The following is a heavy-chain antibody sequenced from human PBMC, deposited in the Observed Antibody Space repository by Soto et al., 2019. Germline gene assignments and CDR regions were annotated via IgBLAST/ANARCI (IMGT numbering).Heavy chain of an antibody. CDR1: GYTFTSYG. CDR2: ISAHNGNT. D-gene: IGHD1-1*01. V-gene: IGHV1-18*01. Sequence: QVHLVQSGAEAKKPGASVKVSCKASGYTFTSYGITWVRQAPGQGLEWMGWISAHNGNTDYAQKLQGRVIVTRDTSTSTAYMELRSLISDDTAVYYGARGRYGDYWGQGALVTVSS. CDR3: ARGRYGDY. J-gene: IGHJ4*02.